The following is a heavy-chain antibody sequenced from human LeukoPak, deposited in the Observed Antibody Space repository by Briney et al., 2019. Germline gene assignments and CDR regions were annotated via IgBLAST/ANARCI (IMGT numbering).Heavy chain of an antibody. V-gene: IGHV4-34*01. J-gene: IGHJ6*03. CDR2: IHHNGTT. CDR3: ARGRKVSGVRRINWARHENYFFYYIDV. CDR1: GGSFIDSY. Sequence: PSETLSLTCAVYGGSFIDSYWAWIRPRPGKGLEGIGEIHHNGTTNFNPSLQSRVSISVDTAKNQFFLRVASMTAADTALYYCARGRKVSGVRRINWARHENYFFYYIDVWGKGTSVSVSS. D-gene: IGHD1-14*01.